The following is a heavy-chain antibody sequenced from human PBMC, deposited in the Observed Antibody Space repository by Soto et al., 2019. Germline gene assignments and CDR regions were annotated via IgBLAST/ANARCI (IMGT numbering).Heavy chain of an antibody. D-gene: IGHD3-22*01. CDR1: GFTFSLYS. Sequence: EVQLVESGGGLVKPGGSLRLSCAASGFTFSLYSMIWVRQAPGKGLDWVSSISSTSNYMYYADSLKGRFTISRDNAKTSLYLQMDSLRAEDTAIYYCVRARATDSRPDYWGLGTLVTVSS. CDR3: VRARATDSRPDY. CDR2: ISSTSNYM. J-gene: IGHJ4*02. V-gene: IGHV3-21*01.